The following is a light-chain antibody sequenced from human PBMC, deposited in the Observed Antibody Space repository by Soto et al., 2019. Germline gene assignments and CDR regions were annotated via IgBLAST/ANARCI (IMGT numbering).Light chain of an antibody. CDR2: DAS. J-gene: IGKJ5*01. V-gene: IGKV3-11*01. CDR3: QHRSNWIT. Sequence: EIVLTQSPATLSLSPGERATLSCRASQSVSSYLAWYQQKPGQAPRLLIYDASNRATGIPARFSGSGSGTDFTITISSLEPEDFEVYYCQHRSNWITFGQGTRLEIK. CDR1: QSVSSY.